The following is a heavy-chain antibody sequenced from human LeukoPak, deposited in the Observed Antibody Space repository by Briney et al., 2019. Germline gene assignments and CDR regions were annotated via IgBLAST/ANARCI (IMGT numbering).Heavy chain of an antibody. CDR1: GGSISSYY. D-gene: IGHD5-18*01. V-gene: IGHV4-4*07. CDR2: IYTSGST. J-gene: IGHJ6*02. Sequence: SETLSLTCTVSGGSISSYYWSWIRQPAGKGLEWIGRIYTSGSTDYNPSLKSRVTISVDTSKTQFSLKLSSVTAADTAVYYCARETRYNYGRYGMDVWGQGTTVTVSS. CDR3: ARETRYNYGRYGMDV.